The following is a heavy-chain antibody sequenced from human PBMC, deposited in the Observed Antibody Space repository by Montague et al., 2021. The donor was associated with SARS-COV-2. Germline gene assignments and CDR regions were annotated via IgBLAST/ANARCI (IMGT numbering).Heavy chain of an antibody. CDR2: ISSSSRYT. D-gene: IGHD5-18*01. J-gene: IGHJ6*02. CDR3: ARSVDTAMVPLYYYYYGMDV. Sequence: SLRLSCAASGFTFSDYYMSWIRQAPGKGLEWVSYISSSSRYTNYADSVKGRFTISRDNAKNSLYLQMNSLRAEDTAVYYCARSVDTAMVPLYYYYYGMDVWGQGTTVTVSS. CDR1: GFTFSDYY. V-gene: IGHV3-11*06.